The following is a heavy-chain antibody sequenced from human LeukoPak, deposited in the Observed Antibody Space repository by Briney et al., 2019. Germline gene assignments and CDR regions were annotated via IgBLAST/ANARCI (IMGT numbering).Heavy chain of an antibody. CDR3: AKGAGYDPRTYGMDV. V-gene: IGHV3-7*03. J-gene: IGHJ6*02. CDR2: IKEDGSDK. Sequence: GGSLRLSCAASGFTFSSHWMGWVRQAPGKGLEWVANIKEDGSDKHYVDSVKGRFTISRDNAKNSLYLQMNSLRDEDTALYYCAKGAGYDPRTYGMDVWGQGTTVTVSS. CDR1: GFTFSSHW. D-gene: IGHD5-12*01.